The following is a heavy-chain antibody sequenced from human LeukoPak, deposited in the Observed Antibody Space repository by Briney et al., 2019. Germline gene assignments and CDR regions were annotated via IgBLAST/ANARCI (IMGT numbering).Heavy chain of an antibody. CDR1: GFTFDDYA. CDR3: AKDQKPPSGSYSYYYGMDV. CDR2: ISGDGGST. V-gene: IGHV3-43*02. J-gene: IGHJ6*02. D-gene: IGHD1-26*01. Sequence: AGGSLRLSCAASGFTFDDYAMHWVRQAPGKGLEWVSLISGDGGSTYYADSVKGRFTISRDNSKNSLYLQMNSLRTEDTALYYCAKDQKPPSGSYSYYYGMDVWGQGTTVTVSS.